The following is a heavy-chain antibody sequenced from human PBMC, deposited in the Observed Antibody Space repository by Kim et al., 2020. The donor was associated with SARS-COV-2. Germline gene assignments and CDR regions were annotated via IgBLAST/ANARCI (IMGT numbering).Heavy chain of an antibody. CDR1: GGTFSSYA. J-gene: IGHJ6*02. CDR3: ARDWRATSTQRSNSIVGATKAYGMDV. CDR2: IIPIFGTA. V-gene: IGHV1-69*13. D-gene: IGHD1-26*01. Sequence: SVKVSCKASGGTFSSYAISWVRQAPGQGLEWMGGIIPIFGTANYAQKFQGRVTITADESTSTAYMELSSLRSEDTAVYYCARDWRATSTQRSNSIVGATKAYGMDVWGQGTKVTVSS.